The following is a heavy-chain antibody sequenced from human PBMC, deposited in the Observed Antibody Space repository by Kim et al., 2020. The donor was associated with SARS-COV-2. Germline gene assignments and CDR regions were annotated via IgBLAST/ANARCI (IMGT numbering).Heavy chain of an antibody. CDR2: IYYSGST. Sequence: SETLSLTCTVSGGSISSYYWSWIRQPPGKGLEWIGYIYYSGSTNYNPSLKSRVTISVDTSKNQFSLKLSSVTAADTAVYYCARCPSSSSACDYWGQGTLVTVSS. V-gene: IGHV4-59*01. D-gene: IGHD6-13*01. CDR1: GGSISSYY. J-gene: IGHJ4*02. CDR3: ARCPSSSSACDY.